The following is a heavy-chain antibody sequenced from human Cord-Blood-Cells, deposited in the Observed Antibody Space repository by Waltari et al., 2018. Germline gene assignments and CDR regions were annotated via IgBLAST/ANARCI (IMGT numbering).Heavy chain of an antibody. CDR2: IIPSFGTA. CDR1: GGTFSSYA. D-gene: IGHD5-12*01. CDR3: VIYAGLRSPFDY. V-gene: IGHV1-69*01. J-gene: IGHJ4*02. Sequence: QVQLVQSGAEVKKPGSSVKVSCKASGGTFSSYAISWVRQGPGQGLEWLGGIIPSFGTASFARKFQGRVTITADESTSTAYMELSSLRSEYTAVYYCVIYAGLRSPFDYWGQGTLVTVAS.